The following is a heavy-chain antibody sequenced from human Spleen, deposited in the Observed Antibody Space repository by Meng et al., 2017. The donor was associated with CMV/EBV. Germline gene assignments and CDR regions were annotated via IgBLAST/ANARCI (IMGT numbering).Heavy chain of an antibody. J-gene: IGHJ3*02. Sequence: KVSCKGSGYSFTSQWIGWVRQMPGKGLEWMGIIYPGDSDTRYSPSFQGQVTISADKSITTAYLQWSSLKAPDTAMYYCARSDAFDIWGQGTMVTVSS. CDR2: IYPGDSDT. CDR1: GYSFTSQW. CDR3: ARSDAFDI. V-gene: IGHV5-51*01.